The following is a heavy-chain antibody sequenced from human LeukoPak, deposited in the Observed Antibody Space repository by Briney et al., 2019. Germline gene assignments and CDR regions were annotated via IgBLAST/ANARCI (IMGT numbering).Heavy chain of an antibody. CDR3: AKAPVTSCRGAYCYPFDY. D-gene: IGHD2-21*01. CDR1: GFSLSSYA. V-gene: IGHV3-23*01. J-gene: IGHJ4*02. CDR2: ISSTDAGT. Sequence: GGSLRLSCAASGFSLSSYAMSWVRQAPGKGLEWVSAISSTDAGTYHADSVRGRFTISSDSSKNTLYLQMNSLRAEDAAVYYCAKAPVTSCRGAYCYPFDYWGQGTLVTVSS.